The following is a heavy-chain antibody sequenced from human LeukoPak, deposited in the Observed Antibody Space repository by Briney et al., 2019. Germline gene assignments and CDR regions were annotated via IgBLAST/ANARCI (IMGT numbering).Heavy chain of an antibody. CDR3: ARVSFQGYFDY. J-gene: IGHJ4*02. V-gene: IGHV1-18*01. CDR2: ISAYNGNT. D-gene: IGHD3-16*02. CDR1: GYTFTSYG. Sequence: ASVKVSCKASGYTFTSYGISWLRQAPGQGLEWMGWISAYNGNTNYAKKLHGRVTMTTNTSMSTAYMELRSLRSDDTAVYYCARVSFQGYFDYWGKGTLVTVSS.